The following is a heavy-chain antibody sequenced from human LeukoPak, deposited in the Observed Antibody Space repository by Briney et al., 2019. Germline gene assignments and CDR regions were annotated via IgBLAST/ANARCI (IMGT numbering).Heavy chain of an antibody. V-gene: IGHV3-23*01. CDR3: AKVPYSDYGSGRLPFMDV. Sequence: GGSLRLSCVASGFTFSNYAMSWVRQAPGRGLEWVSAISDTGGSTYYADSVKGRFTISRDNSRNTLYLQTNSLRAEDTAIHYCAKVPYSDYGSGRLPFMDVWGQGTTVAVSS. D-gene: IGHD3-10*01. J-gene: IGHJ6*02. CDR1: GFTFSNYA. CDR2: ISDTGGST.